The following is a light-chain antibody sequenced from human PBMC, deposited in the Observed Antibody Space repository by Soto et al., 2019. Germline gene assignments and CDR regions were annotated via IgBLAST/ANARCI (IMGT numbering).Light chain of an antibody. CDR1: SSDVGGYKY. V-gene: IGLV2-14*01. CDR2: NVS. Sequence: QSVLTQPASVSGSPGQSITISCTGTSSDVGGYKYVSWYQQLPGKAPKLMIYNVSARPSGVSSRFSGSKSGITASLTISGLQAEDEADYYCSSYSPSSPFVFGTGTKLNVL. CDR3: SSYSPSSPFV. J-gene: IGLJ1*01.